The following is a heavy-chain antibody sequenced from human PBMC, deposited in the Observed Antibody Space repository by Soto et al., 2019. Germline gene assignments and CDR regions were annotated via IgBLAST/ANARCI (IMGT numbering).Heavy chain of an antibody. J-gene: IGHJ5*02. CDR3: ARGTAILNP. D-gene: IGHD3-3*01. Sequence: SQTLSLTCAISGDSVSTNSAAWNWVRQSPSRGLEWLGRTYYTSKWFFDYALSVKSRISINPDTARNQFSLQLNSVTPEDTAVYYCARGTAILNPWGQGILVTVSS. V-gene: IGHV6-1*01. CDR2: TYYTSKWFF. CDR1: GDSVSTNSAA.